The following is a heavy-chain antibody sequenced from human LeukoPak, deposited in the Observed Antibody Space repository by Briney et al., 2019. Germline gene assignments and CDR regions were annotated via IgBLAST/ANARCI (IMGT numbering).Heavy chain of an antibody. J-gene: IGHJ4*02. CDR1: GFTFSSYC. D-gene: IGHD6-19*01. CDR3: AKDQYSSGWYGLYYFDY. CDR2: IRNDGSNK. V-gene: IGHV3-30*02. Sequence: GGSLRLSCAASGFTFSSYCMHWVRQAPGKGLEWVAFIRNDGSNKYYADSVKGRFTISRDNSKNTLYLQMNSLRAEDTAVYYCAKDQYSSGWYGLYYFDYWGQGTLVTVSS.